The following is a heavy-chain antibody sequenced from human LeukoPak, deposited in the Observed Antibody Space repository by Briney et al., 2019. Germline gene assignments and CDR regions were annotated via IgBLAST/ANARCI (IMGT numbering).Heavy chain of an antibody. J-gene: IGHJ4*02. V-gene: IGHV5-51*01. CDR3: ARRRGTSSGHYFDY. D-gene: IGHD3-22*01. Sequence: GESLKISCKGSGYSFSNYWIGWVRQMPGKGLEWMGIIYPGDSDSRSSPSFQGQVTISADRSISTAYLQWSSLKASDTAIYYCARRRGTSSGHYFDYWGQGTLVTVSS. CDR2: IYPGDSDS. CDR1: GYSFSNYW.